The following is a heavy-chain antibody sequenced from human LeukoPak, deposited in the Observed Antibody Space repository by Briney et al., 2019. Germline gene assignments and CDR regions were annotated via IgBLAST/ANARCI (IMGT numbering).Heavy chain of an antibody. V-gene: IGHV4-59*01. D-gene: IGHD2-8*01. CDR3: ARDSQNLDYCTNGVYHVNWFDP. CDR2: IYYSGST. CDR1: GGSISSYY. Sequence: SETLSLTCTVSGGSISSYYWSWIRQPPGKGLGWIGYIYYSGSTNYNPSLKSRVTISVDTSKNQFSLKLSSVTAADTAVYYCARDSQNLDYCTNGVYHVNWFDPWGQGTLVTVSS. J-gene: IGHJ5*02.